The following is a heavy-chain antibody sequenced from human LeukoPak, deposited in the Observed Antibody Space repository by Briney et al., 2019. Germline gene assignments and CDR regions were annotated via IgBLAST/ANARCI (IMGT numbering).Heavy chain of an antibody. J-gene: IGHJ5*02. D-gene: IGHD1-7*01. CDR3: ARREGITGTTKWFDP. CDR2: IYPDDSDT. CDR1: GYSFSSYW. V-gene: IGHV5-51*01. Sequence: GESLKISCKGSGYSFSSYWIAWVRQMPGEGLEWMGIIYPDDSDTRYSPSFQGQVTISADKPTSTAYLQWSSLKASDTAMYYCARREGITGTTKWFDPWGQGTLVTVSS.